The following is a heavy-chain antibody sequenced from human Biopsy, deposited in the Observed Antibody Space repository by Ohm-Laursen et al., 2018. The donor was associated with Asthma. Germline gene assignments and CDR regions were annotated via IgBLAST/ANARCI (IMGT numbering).Heavy chain of an antibody. V-gene: IGHV3-48*04. CDR3: ARVMELELLDY. CDR1: GVSLSSFG. J-gene: IGHJ4*02. D-gene: IGHD1-7*01. Sequence: SLRLSCAASGVSLSSFGMNWVRQAPGKGLEWVSYISSSGATIYYADSVRGRFTISRDNAKNSLYLQMNSLRAEDTAVYYCARVMELELLDYWGQGTLVTVSS. CDR2: ISSSGATI.